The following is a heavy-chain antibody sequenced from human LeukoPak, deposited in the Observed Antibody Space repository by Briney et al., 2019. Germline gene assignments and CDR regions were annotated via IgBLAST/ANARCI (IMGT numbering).Heavy chain of an antibody. Sequence: GGSLRLSCAASRFSFRSFDMHWVRKAPGKGLEWLALSSYDGSNTYYTDSVKGRFTISRDNSKNTLYLQMNSLRPEDTAVYYCAKDGQLGGSSWFTLFFDYWGQGTLVTVSS. V-gene: IGHV3-30*18. CDR2: SSYDGSNT. CDR3: AKDGQLGGSSWFTLFFDY. CDR1: RFSFRSFD. J-gene: IGHJ4*02. D-gene: IGHD6-13*01.